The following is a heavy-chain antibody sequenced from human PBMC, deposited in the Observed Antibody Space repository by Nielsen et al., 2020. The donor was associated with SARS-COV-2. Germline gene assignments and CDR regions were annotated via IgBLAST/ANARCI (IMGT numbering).Heavy chain of an antibody. V-gene: IGHV5-51*01. CDR1: GSIFTSYW. J-gene: IGHJ4*02. CDR2: IYPGDSDT. CDR3: ARLQYDSSGYYLGY. D-gene: IGHD3-22*01. Sequence: GGSLRLSCKCSGSIFTSYWIGWVRQMPGKGLEWMGIIYPGDSDTRYSPSFQGQVTISADKSISTAYLQWSSLKASDTAMYYCARLQYDSSGYYLGYWGQGTLVTVSS.